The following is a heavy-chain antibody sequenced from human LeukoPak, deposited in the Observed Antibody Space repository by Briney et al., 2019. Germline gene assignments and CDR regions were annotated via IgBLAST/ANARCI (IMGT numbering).Heavy chain of an antibody. D-gene: IGHD4-17*01. V-gene: IGHV3-30*04. CDR2: ISYDGSNK. CDR3: ARARGTYGDYEGDY. Sequence: HPGGSLRLSCAASGFTFSSYAMHWVRQAPGKGLEWVAVISYDGSNKYYADSVKGRFTISRDNSENTLYLQMNSLRAEDTAVYYCARARGTYGDYEGDYWGQGTLVTVSS. CDR1: GFTFSSYA. J-gene: IGHJ4*02.